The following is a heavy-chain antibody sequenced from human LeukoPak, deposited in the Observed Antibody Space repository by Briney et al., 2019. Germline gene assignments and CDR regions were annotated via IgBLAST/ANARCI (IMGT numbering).Heavy chain of an antibody. Sequence: SETLSLTRTVSGGSISSYYWSWIRQPAGKGLEWIGRIYTSGSTNYNPSLKSRVTMSVDTSKNQFSLKLSSVTAADTAVYYCASRGYGSGSYYGSDYWGQGTLVTVSS. CDR2: IYTSGST. D-gene: IGHD3-10*01. J-gene: IGHJ4*02. CDR1: GGSISSYY. CDR3: ASRGYGSGSYYGSDY. V-gene: IGHV4-4*07.